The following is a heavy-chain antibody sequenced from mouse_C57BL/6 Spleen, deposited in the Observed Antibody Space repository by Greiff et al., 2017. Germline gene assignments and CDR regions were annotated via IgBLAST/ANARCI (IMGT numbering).Heavy chain of an antibody. CDR3: ARDHTYYFDY. CDR1: GYTFTSYW. J-gene: IGHJ2*01. V-gene: IGHV1-64*01. CDR2: IHPNSGST. Sequence: VQLQQSGAELVKPGASVKLSCKASGYTFTSYWMHWVKQRPGQGLEWIGMIHPNSGSTNYNEKFKSKATLTVDKSSSTAYMQLSSLTSEDSAVYYCARDHTYYFDYWGQGTTLTVSS.